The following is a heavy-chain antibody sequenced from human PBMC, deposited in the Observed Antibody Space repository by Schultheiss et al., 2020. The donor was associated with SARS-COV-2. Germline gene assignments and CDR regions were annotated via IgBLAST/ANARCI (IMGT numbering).Heavy chain of an antibody. CDR3: AGYLEQPVDY. J-gene: IGHJ4*02. D-gene: IGHD3-3*01. Sequence: SETLSLTCAVSGYSISSGYYWGWIRQPPGKGLEWIGSIYHSGSTYYNPSLKSRVTMSVDTSKNQFSLKLSSVTAADTAVYYCAGYLEQPVDYWGQGTLVTVSS. V-gene: IGHV4-38-2*01. CDR2: IYHSGST. CDR1: GYSISSGYY.